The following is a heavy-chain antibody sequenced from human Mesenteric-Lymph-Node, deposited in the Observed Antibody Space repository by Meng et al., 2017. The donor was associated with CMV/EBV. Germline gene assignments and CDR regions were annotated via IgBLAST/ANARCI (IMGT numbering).Heavy chain of an antibody. Sequence: SWIRQHPGKGLEWVGRIKSKTDGGTTDYAAPVKGRFTISRDDSKNTLYLQMNSLKTEDTAVYYCTTGVTGTSPHYYYYYGMDVWGQGTTVTVSS. J-gene: IGHJ6*02. CDR3: TTGVTGTSPHYYYYYGMDV. CDR2: IKSKTDGGTT. D-gene: IGHD1-7*01. V-gene: IGHV3-15*01.